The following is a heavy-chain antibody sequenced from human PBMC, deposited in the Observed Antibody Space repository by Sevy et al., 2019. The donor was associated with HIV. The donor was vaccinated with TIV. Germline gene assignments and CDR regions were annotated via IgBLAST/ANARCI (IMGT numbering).Heavy chain of an antibody. CDR2: ISGNGGST. D-gene: IGHD5-18*01. Sequence: LSLTCAASGFTFSSYVISWVRQAPGRGLEWVSGISGNGGSTYYADSVKGRFTISRDNSKNTLYLQMHSLRVEDTAVYYCAHGRGYTSPRVFDFWGQGTLVTVSS. J-gene: IGHJ4*02. CDR1: GFTFSSYV. V-gene: IGHV3-23*01. CDR3: AHGRGYTSPRVFDF.